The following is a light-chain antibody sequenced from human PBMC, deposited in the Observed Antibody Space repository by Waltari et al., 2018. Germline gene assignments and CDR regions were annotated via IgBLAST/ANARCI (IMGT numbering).Light chain of an antibody. V-gene: IGKV1-12*01. J-gene: IGKJ1*01. CDR3: QQYHSTPWT. CDR2: GAS. Sequence: DIQMAQSPSSVSASVGDTVTITCRASEGLRTWLAWYQQKPGKAPKLLIYGASILQSGVPARFSGSGSGTDFTLTISSLQAEDVAIYYCQQYHSTPWTFGQGTKVGVK. CDR1: EGLRTW.